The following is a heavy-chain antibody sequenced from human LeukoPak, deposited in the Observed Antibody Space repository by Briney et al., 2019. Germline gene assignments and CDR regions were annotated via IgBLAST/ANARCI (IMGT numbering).Heavy chain of an antibody. CDR1: GFTFSSYS. CDR2: ISSSSSYI. CDR3: ARENVEMATISYYGMDV. V-gene: IGHV3-21*01. Sequence: GGSLRLSCAASGFTFSSYSMNWVRQAPGKGLEWVSSISSSSSYIYYADSVKGRFTISRDNAKNSLYLQMNSLRAEDTAVYYCARENVEMATISYYGMDVWGQGTTVTVSS. D-gene: IGHD5-24*01. J-gene: IGHJ6*02.